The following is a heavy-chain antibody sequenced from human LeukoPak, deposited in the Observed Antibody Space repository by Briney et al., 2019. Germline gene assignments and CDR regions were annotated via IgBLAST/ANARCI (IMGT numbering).Heavy chain of an antibody. J-gene: IGHJ4*02. V-gene: IGHV3-23*01. CDR3: ARESIAVAGTVH. Sequence: GGSLRLSCAASGFTFSSYAMSWVRQAPGKGLEWVSAISGSGSTIYYADSVKGRFTISRDNAKNSLYLQMNSLRAEDTAVYYCARESIAVAGTVHWGQGTLVTVSS. D-gene: IGHD6-19*01. CDR1: GFTFSSYA. CDR2: ISGSGSTI.